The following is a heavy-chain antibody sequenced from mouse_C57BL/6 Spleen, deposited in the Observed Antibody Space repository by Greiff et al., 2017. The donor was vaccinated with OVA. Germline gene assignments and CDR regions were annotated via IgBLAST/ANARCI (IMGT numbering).Heavy chain of an antibody. CDR2: IYPSDSET. J-gene: IGHJ4*01. CDR1: GYTFTSYW. D-gene: IGHD2-4*01. V-gene: IGHV1-61*01. CDR3: ARSGDYDYYYAMDD. Sequence: VQLQQPGAELVRPGSSVKLSCKASGYTFTSYWMDWVKQRPGQGLEWIGNIYPSDSETHYNQKFKDKATLTVDKSSSTAYMQLSSLTSEDSAVYYCARSGDYDYYYAMDDWGQGTSVTVSS.